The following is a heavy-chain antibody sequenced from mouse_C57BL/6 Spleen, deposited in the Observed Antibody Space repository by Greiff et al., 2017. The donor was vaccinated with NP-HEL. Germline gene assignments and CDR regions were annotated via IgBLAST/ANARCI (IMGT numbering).Heavy chain of an antibody. J-gene: IGHJ4*01. CDR1: GYTFTSYW. Sequence: VQLQQPGAELVKPGASVKLSCKASGYTFTSYWMQWVKQRPGQGLEWIGEIDPSDSYTNYNQKFKGKATLTVDTSSSTAYMQLSSLTSEDSAVYYCARGGKGAMDYWGQGTSVTVSS. CDR3: ARGGKGAMDY. D-gene: IGHD1-3*01. CDR2: IDPSDSYT. V-gene: IGHV1-50*01.